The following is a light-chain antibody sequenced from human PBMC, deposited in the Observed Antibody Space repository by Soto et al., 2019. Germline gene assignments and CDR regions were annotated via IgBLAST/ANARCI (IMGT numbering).Light chain of an antibody. CDR2: CTS. CDR1: QSISSS. CDR3: QQYNNRPRAT. Sequence: EIVMTQSPATLSVSPGERATLSCRASQSISSSLAGYQQKPGRAPRLLMFCTSSRATGCPARCSGSGSGTEFNLTISSRQSDDVGAYYCQQYNNRPRATFGRGTKVDI. J-gene: IGKJ4*01. V-gene: IGKV3-15*01.